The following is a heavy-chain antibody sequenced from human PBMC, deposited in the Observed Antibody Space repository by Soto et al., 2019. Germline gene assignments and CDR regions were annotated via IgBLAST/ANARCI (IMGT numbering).Heavy chain of an antibody. CDR1: GIIFSAFA. V-gene: IGHV3-23*01. CDR3: ALPRVTTIRGAHPAH. D-gene: IGHD3-10*01. Sequence: GGSLRLSCTASGIIFSAFAMSWVRQAPGKGLEWVSGITGSGGSTNYADSVKGRFTISRDNSKDTLDLQMNSLGAEDTAIYYRALPRVTTIRGAHPAHWGQGTLVTVAS. CDR2: ITGSGGST. J-gene: IGHJ4*02.